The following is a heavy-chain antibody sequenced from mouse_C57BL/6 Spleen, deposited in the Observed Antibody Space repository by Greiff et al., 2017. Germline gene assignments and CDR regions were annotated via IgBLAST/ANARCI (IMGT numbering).Heavy chain of an antibody. V-gene: IGHV1-72*01. Sequence: QVQLQQPGAELVKPGASVTLSCKASGYTFTSYWMHWVKQRPGRGLEWLGRIDPNSGGTKYNEKFKSKATLTVDKTTSAAYMKISSLTAEDSAVYYCERLVDSWFADWGKGTLVTVSA. CDR1: GYTFTSYW. J-gene: IGHJ3*01. CDR2: IDPNSGGT. CDR3: ERLVDSWFAD. D-gene: IGHD1-3*01.